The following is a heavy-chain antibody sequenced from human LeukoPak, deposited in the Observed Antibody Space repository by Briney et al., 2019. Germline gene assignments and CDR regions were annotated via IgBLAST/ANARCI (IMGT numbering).Heavy chain of an antibody. CDR3: ARVRAVRGVSYFDY. CDR2: VSSSSSMI. Sequence: GGSLRLSCAASGFTFSTYSMNWVRQAPGKGLEWVSYVSSSSSMIYYADSVKGRFTISRDNAKNSLYLQMNSLRDEDTAAYYCARVRAVRGVSYFDYWGQGTLVTVSS. J-gene: IGHJ4*02. D-gene: IGHD3-10*01. V-gene: IGHV3-48*02. CDR1: GFTFSTYS.